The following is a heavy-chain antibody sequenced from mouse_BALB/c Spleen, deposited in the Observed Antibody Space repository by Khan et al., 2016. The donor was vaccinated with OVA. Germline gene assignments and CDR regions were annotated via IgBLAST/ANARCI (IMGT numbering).Heavy chain of an antibody. V-gene: IGHV1S127*01. J-gene: IGHJ3*01. Sequence: QVQLQQSGPELVRPGASVKMSCKASGYTFTSFWIHWVKQRPGQGLEWIGMIDPSKSETRLNQKFKDKATLNVDTSSNTAYMMLSRLTSEDSAVYYWARGGYGSPFAYWGQGTLVTVSA. CDR2: IDPSKSET. CDR1: GYTFTSFW. D-gene: IGHD1-1*01. CDR3: ARGGYGSPFAY.